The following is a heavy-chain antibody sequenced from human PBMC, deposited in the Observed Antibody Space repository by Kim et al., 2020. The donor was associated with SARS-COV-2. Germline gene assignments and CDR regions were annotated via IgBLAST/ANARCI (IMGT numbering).Heavy chain of an antibody. V-gene: IGHV1-18*04. CDR1: GYTFTSYG. Sequence: ASVKVSCKASGYTFTSYGISWVRQAPGQGLEWMGWISAYNGNTNYAQKLQGRVTMTTDTSTSTAYMELRSLRSDDTAVYYCARKVPICSSTSCYTYYYYYGMDVWGQGTTVTVSS. D-gene: IGHD2-2*02. CDR2: ISAYNGNT. J-gene: IGHJ6*02. CDR3: ARKVPICSSTSCYTYYYYYGMDV.